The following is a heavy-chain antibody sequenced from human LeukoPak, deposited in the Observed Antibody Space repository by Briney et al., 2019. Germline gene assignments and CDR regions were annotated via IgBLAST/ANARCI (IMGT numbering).Heavy chain of an antibody. CDR3: AREETYYYGSGNYYPKYYFEY. V-gene: IGHV3-74*01. CDR1: GFTFSSYW. D-gene: IGHD3-10*01. Sequence: GGSLRLSCAAFGFTFSSYWMHWVRQAPGKGLVWVSRINSGGSSTSYADSVKGRFTISRDNAKNTLYLQMNSLRAEDTAVYYCAREETYYYGSGNYYPKYYFEYWFQGTLVNV. J-gene: IGHJ4*02. CDR2: INSGGSST.